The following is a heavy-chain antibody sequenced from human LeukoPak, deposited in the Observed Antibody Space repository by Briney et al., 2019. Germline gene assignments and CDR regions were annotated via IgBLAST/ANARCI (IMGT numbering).Heavy chain of an antibody. CDR3: ARSSGYTYGSDY. CDR2: IYFSGSI. J-gene: IGHJ4*02. CDR1: GVSISSYY. Sequence: SETLSLTCSVSGVSISSYYWSWIRQPPGRGLEWVGYIYFSGSINYNPSLKSRVTISADTSKNQLSLKLSSVTAADTAVYYCARSSGYTYGSDYWGQGTLVTVPS. V-gene: IGHV4-59*08. D-gene: IGHD5-18*01.